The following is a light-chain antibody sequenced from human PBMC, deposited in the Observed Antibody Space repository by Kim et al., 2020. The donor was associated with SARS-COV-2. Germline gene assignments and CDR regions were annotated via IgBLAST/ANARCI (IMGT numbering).Light chain of an antibody. V-gene: IGLV2-11*01. Sequence: GTPDTISCTGTSSDVGGYKCVSWYQQHPGKAPKLMIYDVSKRPSGVPDRFSGSKSGNTASLTISGLQAEDEADYYCCSYAGSYTWVFGTGTKVTVL. J-gene: IGLJ1*01. CDR1: SSDVGGYKC. CDR2: DVS. CDR3: CSYAGSYTWV.